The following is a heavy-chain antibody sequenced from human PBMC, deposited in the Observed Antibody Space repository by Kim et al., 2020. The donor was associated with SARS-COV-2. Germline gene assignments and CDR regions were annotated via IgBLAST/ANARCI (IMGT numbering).Heavy chain of an antibody. J-gene: IGHJ4*02. CDR2: INIANGNT. CDR1: GYTFSNNG. Sequence: ASVKVSCKASGYTFSNNGMDWVRQAPGQRLEWMGWINIANGNTEYSENFHGRLTITRDTSASATYLELSSLTSEDTAVYYCARGGPFSGSGSPFDYWCQGTRVTVS. V-gene: IGHV1-3*04. CDR3: ARGGPFSGSGSPFDY. D-gene: IGHD3-10*01.